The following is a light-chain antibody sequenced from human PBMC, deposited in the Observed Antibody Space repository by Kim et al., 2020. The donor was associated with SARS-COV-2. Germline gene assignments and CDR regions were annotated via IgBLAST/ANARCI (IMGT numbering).Light chain of an antibody. V-gene: IGKV2-28*01. CDR3: MQALQTLPT. J-gene: IGKJ5*01. Sequence: PAAMSCRASQSLLHSNGYNYLDWFLQKPGQSPQLLIYLGSNRASGVPDRFSGSGSGTDFTLKISRVEADDVGVYYCMQALQTLPTFGQGTRLEIK. CDR1: QSLLHSNGYNY. CDR2: LGS.